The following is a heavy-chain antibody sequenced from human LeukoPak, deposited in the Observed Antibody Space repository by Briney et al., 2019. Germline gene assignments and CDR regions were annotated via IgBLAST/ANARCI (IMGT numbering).Heavy chain of an antibody. CDR3: ARESSGYSSDFDY. D-gene: IGHD3-3*01. CDR2: ISSSGSTI. Sequence: GGSLRLSCAASGFIFSSYEMNWVRQAPGKGLEWVSYISSSGSTIYYADSVKGRLTIPRDNAKNSLSLQMNSLRAEDTAVYYCARESSGYSSDFDYWGQGTLVTVSS. J-gene: IGHJ4*02. V-gene: IGHV3-48*03. CDR1: GFIFSSYE.